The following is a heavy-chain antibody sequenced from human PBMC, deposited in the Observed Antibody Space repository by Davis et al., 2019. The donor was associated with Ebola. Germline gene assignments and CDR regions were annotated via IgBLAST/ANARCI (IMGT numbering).Heavy chain of an antibody. CDR2: ISSSSSYI. Sequence: GSLKISCAASGFTFSSYSMNWVRQAPGKGLEWVSSISSSSSYIYYADSVKGRFTISRDNAKNSLYLQMNSLRAEDTAIYYCAREDWSTWYDWGQGTLVTVSS. J-gene: IGHJ4*02. CDR3: AREDWSTWYD. V-gene: IGHV3-21*01. D-gene: IGHD3-3*01. CDR1: GFTFSSYS.